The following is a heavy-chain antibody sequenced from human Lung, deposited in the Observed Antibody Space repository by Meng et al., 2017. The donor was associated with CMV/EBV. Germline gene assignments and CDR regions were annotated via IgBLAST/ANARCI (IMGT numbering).Heavy chain of an antibody. Sequence: LXCSVSGASITYNTYFWDWLRQPPGKGLEWIGSISYGGSTLYNSSLKSRVSIPLDASESQVTLRLNSVTAADTAVYYCARIFPSDYYKYDLDVWGQGXTVTVSS. V-gene: IGHV4-39*06. D-gene: IGHD3-3*01. CDR1: GASITYNTYF. CDR3: ARIFPSDYYKYDLDV. J-gene: IGHJ6*03. CDR2: ISYGGST.